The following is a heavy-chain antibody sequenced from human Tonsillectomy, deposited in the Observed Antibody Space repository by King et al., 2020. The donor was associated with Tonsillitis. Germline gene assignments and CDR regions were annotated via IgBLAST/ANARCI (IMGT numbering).Heavy chain of an antibody. CDR3: ARVKGHFDY. CDR1: GGSISGSTYY. V-gene: IGHV4-39*01. CDR2: IYHTGST. Sequence: LQLQESGPGLVKPSETLSLTCTVSGGSISGSTYYWGWIRQPPGKGLEWIATIYHTGSTYYNPSLKSRVTISVDTFKNQFSLKLSSVTAADTAVYYCARVKGHFDYWGQGTLVTVSS. J-gene: IGHJ4*02.